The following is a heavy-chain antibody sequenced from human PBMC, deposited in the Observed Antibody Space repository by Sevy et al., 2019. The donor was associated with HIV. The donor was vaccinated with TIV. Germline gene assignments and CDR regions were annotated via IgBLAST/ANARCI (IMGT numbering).Heavy chain of an antibody. CDR1: GFTFSHHN. D-gene: IGHD7-27*01. V-gene: IGHV3-48*02. J-gene: IGHJ4*02. CDR3: AREENRELGTIPLDS. CDR2: ISKSGSTT. Sequence: GGSLRLSCAASGFTFSHHNMNWVRQAPGKGLEWISYISKSGSTTYFADSVRGRFTISRDNAKNSLFLEMHSLTDEDPAVYYCAREENRELGTIPLDSWGRGIQVTVS.